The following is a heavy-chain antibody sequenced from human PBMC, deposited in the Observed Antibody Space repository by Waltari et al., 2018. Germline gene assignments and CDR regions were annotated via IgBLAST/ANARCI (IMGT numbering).Heavy chain of an antibody. CDR3: AKASGDWQRYWYFDL. D-gene: IGHD2-21*02. V-gene: IGHV3-23*01. J-gene: IGHJ2*01. Sequence: EGQLLASGGDLAQPGWSLRLSCAVSGFTFSTYAMTWVGPAPGKGLEWVSGISASGDSTYYADSVKGRFTISRDNSKNTLYLRLDTLRADDTALYYCAKASGDWQRYWYFDLWGRGTLVTVSS. CDR2: ISASGDST. CDR1: GFTFSTYA.